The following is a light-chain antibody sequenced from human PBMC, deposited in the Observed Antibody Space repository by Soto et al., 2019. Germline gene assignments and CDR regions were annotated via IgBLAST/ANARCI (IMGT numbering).Light chain of an antibody. CDR2: CAS. CDR1: QSVSSSY. Sequence: EIVLTQSPGTLSLSPGERATLSCRASQSVSSSYLAWYQQKPGQAPRLLIYCASSRATGIPDRFSGSGSWTDFTVTIMRLKHQDFGVYDSQQYGSSSYTFGLGTQLEIK. J-gene: IGKJ2*01. CDR3: QQYGSSSYT. V-gene: IGKV3-20*01.